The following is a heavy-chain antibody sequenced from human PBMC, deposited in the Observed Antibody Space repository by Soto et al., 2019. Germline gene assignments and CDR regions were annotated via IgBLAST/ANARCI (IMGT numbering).Heavy chain of an antibody. D-gene: IGHD2-15*01. CDR3: ARRDSGGFYRFFDS. CDR1: GGSLSTNP. Sequence: VKVSCKASGGSLSTNPISWVRQAPGQGLEWMGGTGSGTGPGNHAQKFQGRLTVTADKSTSTVYMELTNLSSEDTAVYYCARRDSGGFYRFFDSWGQGTLVTVSS. J-gene: IGHJ4*02. CDR2: TGSGTGPG. V-gene: IGHV1-69*06.